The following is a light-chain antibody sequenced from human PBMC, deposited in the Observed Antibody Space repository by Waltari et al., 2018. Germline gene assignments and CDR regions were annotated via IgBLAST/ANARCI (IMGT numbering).Light chain of an antibody. Sequence: SALTPPASVSGSPGPSITISCTGTSRAVGFYNYVSWYQQHPGKAPKLIIYDVSERPSGVSDRFSGSKSGNTASLTISGLQAEDEADYYCNSYAGSSSWVFGGGTKLTVL. CDR3: NSYAGSSSWV. J-gene: IGLJ3*02. CDR1: SRAVGFYNY. CDR2: DVS. V-gene: IGLV2-14*01.